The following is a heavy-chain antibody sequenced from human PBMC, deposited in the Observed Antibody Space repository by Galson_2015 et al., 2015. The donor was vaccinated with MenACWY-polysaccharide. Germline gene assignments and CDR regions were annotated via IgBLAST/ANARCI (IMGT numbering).Heavy chain of an antibody. CDR2: MNPNSGNT. CDR3: TRIIARKHTFVDS. D-gene: IGHD2-21*01. Sequence: SCKASGYTFSSYAINWVRQASGPGLEWMGWMNPNSGNTGYAQKFQGRVAMTRDTATSTAYMELRMLRYDDTAVYYCTRIIARKHTFVDSWGQGTLVSVS. CDR1: GYTFSSYA. V-gene: IGHV1-8*01. J-gene: IGHJ4*02.